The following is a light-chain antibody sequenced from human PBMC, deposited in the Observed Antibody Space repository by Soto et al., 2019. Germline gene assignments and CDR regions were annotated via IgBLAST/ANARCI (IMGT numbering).Light chain of an antibody. J-gene: IGKJ2*01. V-gene: IGKV2-30*01. CDR1: QSLVYSDGNTY. CDR3: MQGTHWSRT. Sequence: VVMTQSPLSLPVTLGQPASISCRSSQSLVYSDGNTYLNWFQQRPGQSLRSLIYKVSNRDSGVPDRYSCSGSGAYLTLNISRVEAEDVVVYYCMQGTHWSRTFVQGTKLEIK. CDR2: KVS.